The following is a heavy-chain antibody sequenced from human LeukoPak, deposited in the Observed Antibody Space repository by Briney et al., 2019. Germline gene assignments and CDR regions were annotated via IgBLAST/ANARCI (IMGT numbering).Heavy chain of an antibody. CDR1: GFTFSSYG. V-gene: IGHV3-33*08. D-gene: IGHD4-17*01. J-gene: IGHJ4*02. CDR2: IWYDGSNK. Sequence: PGGSLRLSCAASGFTFSSYGMHWVRQAPGKGLEWVAVIWYDGSNKYYTDSVKGRFTISRDNSKNTLYLQMNSLRADDTAVYYCARQDATTTPGGYFDYWGQGTLVTVSS. CDR3: ARQDATTTPGGYFDY.